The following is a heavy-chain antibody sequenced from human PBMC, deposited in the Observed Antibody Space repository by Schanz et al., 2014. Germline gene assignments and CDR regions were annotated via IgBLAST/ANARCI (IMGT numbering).Heavy chain of an antibody. Sequence: QVLQVQSGSELKKPGTSVKVSCKASGYTFNNYTYVMIWVRQAPGQGLEWLGWMNPNSGNPGFAQKLQGRVTMTRDTSTSTVYMELRNLRSDDTAVYYCARAKRFGDMDVWGQGTTVTVSS. J-gene: IGHJ6*02. CDR1: GYTFNNYTYV. CDR3: ARAKRFGDMDV. V-gene: IGHV1-8*01. CDR2: MNPNSGNP. D-gene: IGHD3-10*01.